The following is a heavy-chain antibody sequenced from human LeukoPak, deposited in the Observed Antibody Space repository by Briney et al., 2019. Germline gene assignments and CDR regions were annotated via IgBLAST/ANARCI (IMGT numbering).Heavy chain of an antibody. J-gene: IGHJ4*02. CDR3: ASRDYFYY. Sequence: RGSLRLSCALSGFTLPTKSMNLGRQAPGKGLEWVSYITADSGTTYYADSVKGRFTISRDNAKNSLYLQMNSLRDEDTAVYYCASRDYFYYWGQGTLVTVSS. V-gene: IGHV3-48*02. CDR1: GFTLPTKS. CDR2: ITADSGTT.